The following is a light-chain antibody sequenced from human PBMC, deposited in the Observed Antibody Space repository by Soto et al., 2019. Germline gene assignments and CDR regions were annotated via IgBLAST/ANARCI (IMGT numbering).Light chain of an antibody. J-gene: IGLJ2*01. CDR1: NIGSLS. CDR2: YDS. Sequence: SSELTQPPSVSVAPGKTARITCGETNIGSLSVHWYQQKPGQAPILVIYYDSDRPSGIPERFSGSNSGNTATLTISRVEAGDEADYYCQVWDSSGDVVFGGGTKLTVL. V-gene: IGLV3-21*04. CDR3: QVWDSSGDVV.